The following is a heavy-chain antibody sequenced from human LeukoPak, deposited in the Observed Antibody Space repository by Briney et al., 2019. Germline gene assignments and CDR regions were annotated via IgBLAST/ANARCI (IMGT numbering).Heavy chain of an antibody. V-gene: IGHV4-59*01. J-gene: IGHJ4*02. CDR3: ASFRVSSSYFDY. D-gene: IGHD6-13*01. CDR2: IYYSGST. Sequence: SETLSLTCTVSGGSISSYYWSWIRQPPGKGLEWIGYIYYSGSTNYNPSLKSRVTISVDTSKNQFSLKLSSVTAADTAVYYCASFRVSSSYFDYWGQGTLVTVSS. CDR1: GGSISSYY.